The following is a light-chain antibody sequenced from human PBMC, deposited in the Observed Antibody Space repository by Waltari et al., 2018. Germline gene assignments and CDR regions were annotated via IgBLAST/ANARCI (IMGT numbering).Light chain of an antibody. Sequence: QSALNQPPSASGSPGQSVTISCTGTSSDVGAYNYVSWSQHPPGKAPKLIIYEVTQRPSGVPDRFSGAKSGNTASLTVSVLQAEDEADYYCNSYAGSNTVIFGGGTKLTVL. CDR2: EVT. CDR3: NSYAGSNTVI. V-gene: IGLV2-8*01. CDR1: SSDVGAYNY. J-gene: IGLJ2*01.